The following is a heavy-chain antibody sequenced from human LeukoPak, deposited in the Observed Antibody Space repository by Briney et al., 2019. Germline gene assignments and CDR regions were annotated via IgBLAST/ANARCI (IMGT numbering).Heavy chain of an antibody. D-gene: IGHD3-10*01. CDR1: GGSISTSGYY. V-gene: IGHV4-39*01. CDR3: ARQATRYSAVWYGATWFDP. CDR2: IYYSGTT. Sequence: PSETLSLTCTVSGGSISTSGYYWGWIRQPPGKGLEWFGSIYYSGTTYYNPSLKSRVTISVDTSKNQFSLKLSSVTAADTAVFYCARQATRYSAVWYGATWFDPWGQGTLVTVSS. J-gene: IGHJ5*02.